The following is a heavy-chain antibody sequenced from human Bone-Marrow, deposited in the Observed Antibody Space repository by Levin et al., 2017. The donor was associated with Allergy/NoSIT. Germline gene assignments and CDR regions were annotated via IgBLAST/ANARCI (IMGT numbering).Heavy chain of an antibody. Sequence: SETLSLTCTVSGGSISSGDYYWSWIRQPPGKGLEWIGYIYYSGSTYYNPSLKSRVTISVDTSKNQFSLKLSSVTAADTAVYYCARVDGRESVEYFDYWGQGTLVTVSS. D-gene: IGHD3-10*02. CDR1: GGSISSGDYY. CDR3: ARVDGRESVEYFDY. J-gene: IGHJ4*02. CDR2: IYYSGST. V-gene: IGHV4-30-4*01.